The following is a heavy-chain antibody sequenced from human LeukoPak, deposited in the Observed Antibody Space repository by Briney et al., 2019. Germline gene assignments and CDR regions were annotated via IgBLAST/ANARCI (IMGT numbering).Heavy chain of an antibody. CDR1: GASFSGYY. Sequence: SETLSLTCAVYGASFSGYYWSWLRQPPGKGLEWLGEINHSGSTNYNPSLKSRVTISVDTSKNQFSLKLSSVTAADTAVYYCARPDSSSWYWDPAAFDIWGQGTMVTVSS. CDR2: INHSGST. D-gene: IGHD6-13*01. CDR3: ARPDSSSWYWDPAAFDI. V-gene: IGHV4-34*01. J-gene: IGHJ3*02.